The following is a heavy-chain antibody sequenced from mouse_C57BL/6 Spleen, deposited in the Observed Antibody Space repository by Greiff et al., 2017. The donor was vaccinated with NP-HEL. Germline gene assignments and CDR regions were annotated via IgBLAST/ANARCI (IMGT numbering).Heavy chain of an antibody. J-gene: IGHJ3*01. V-gene: IGHV1-76*01. CDR2: IYPGSGNT. D-gene: IGHD2-3*01. CDR3: AREGDGYSGRFAY. CDR1: GYTFTDYY. Sequence: QVQLKESGAELVRPGASVKLSCKASGYTFTDYYINWVKQRPGQGLEWIARIYPGSGNTYYNEKFKGKATLTAEKSSSTAYMQLSSLTSEDSAVYFCAREGDGYSGRFAYWGQGTLVTVSA.